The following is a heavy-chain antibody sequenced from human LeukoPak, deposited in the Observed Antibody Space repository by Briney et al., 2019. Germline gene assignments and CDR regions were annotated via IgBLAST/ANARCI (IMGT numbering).Heavy chain of an antibody. V-gene: IGHV1-69*05. Sequence: ASVKVSCKASGGTFSRYAISWVRQAPGQELKWMGGIIPMFGTANYAQKFQGRVTMTRDTSISTAYMELSRLRSDDTAVYYCARFAKGGGHSYGYRGYFDYWGQGTLVTVSS. CDR3: ARFAKGGGHSYGYRGYFDY. D-gene: IGHD5-18*01. CDR2: IIPMFGTA. CDR1: GGTFSRYA. J-gene: IGHJ4*02.